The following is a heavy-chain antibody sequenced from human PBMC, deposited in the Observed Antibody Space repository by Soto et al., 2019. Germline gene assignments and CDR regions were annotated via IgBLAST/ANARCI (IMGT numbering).Heavy chain of an antibody. Sequence: PVGSLRLSCAASGFTFSSYAMSWVRQAPGKGLEWVSAISGSGGSTYYADSVKGRFTISRDNSKNTLYLQMNSLREEDTAVYYCAKDRVKGYCSSTSCYAGGASLIDYWGQGNMVTV. CDR3: AKDRVKGYCSSTSCYAGGASLIDY. J-gene: IGHJ4*02. V-gene: IGHV3-23*01. D-gene: IGHD2-2*01. CDR2: ISGSGGST. CDR1: GFTFSSYA.